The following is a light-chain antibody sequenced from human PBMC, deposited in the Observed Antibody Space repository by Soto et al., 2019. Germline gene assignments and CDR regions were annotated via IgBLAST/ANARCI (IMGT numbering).Light chain of an antibody. CDR3: QQYGSSPYI. Sequence: EIVLTQSPGTLSLSPGERATLSCRASQSVSSSYLAWYQQKPGQAPRLLIYGASSRATGIPDRFSGSGSGTDFTLTISRREPEDFAVYYCQQYGSSPYILGQGTKLEI. J-gene: IGKJ2*01. V-gene: IGKV3-20*01. CDR2: GAS. CDR1: QSVSSSY.